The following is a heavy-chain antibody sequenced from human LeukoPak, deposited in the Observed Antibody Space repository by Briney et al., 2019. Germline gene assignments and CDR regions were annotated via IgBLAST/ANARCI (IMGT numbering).Heavy chain of an antibody. CDR2: INHSGST. J-gene: IGHJ4*02. V-gene: IGHV4-34*01. CDR1: GGSFSGYY. D-gene: IGHD3-3*01. Sequence: SETLSLTCAVYGGSFSGYYWSWIRQPPGKGLEWIGEINHSGSTNYNPSLKSRVTISVDTSKNQFSLKLSSVTAADTAVCYCATHSYDFWSGYIGYWGQGTLVTVSS. CDR3: ATHSYDFWSGYIGY.